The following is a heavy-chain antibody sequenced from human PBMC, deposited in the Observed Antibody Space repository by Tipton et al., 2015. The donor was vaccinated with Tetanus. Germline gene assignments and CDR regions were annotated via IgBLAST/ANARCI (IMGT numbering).Heavy chain of an antibody. CDR2: TYYRSRWYN. CDR1: GDSVFSNSAA. Sequence: GLVKPSQTLSLTCAISGDSVFSNSAAWNWIRQSPSRGLEWLARTYYRSRWYNDYALSVKSRITISPDTSKNQFSLQLNSVTPDDTAVYYCARDPLGDETIFDYWGQGTLVTVSS. J-gene: IGHJ4*02. CDR3: ARDPLGDETIFDY. D-gene: IGHD3-10*01. V-gene: IGHV6-1*01.